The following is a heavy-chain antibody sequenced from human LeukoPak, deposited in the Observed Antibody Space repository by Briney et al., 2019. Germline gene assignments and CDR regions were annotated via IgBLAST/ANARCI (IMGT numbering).Heavy chain of an antibody. Sequence: KPSETLSLTCAVYGGSFSGYYWSWIRQPPGKGLEWIGEINHSGSTNYNPSLKGRVTISVDTSKNQFSLKLSSVTAADTAVYYCARVGFMTMVTRTIQNWFDPWGQGTLVTVSS. J-gene: IGHJ5*02. V-gene: IGHV4-34*01. CDR1: GGSFSGYY. CDR3: ARVGFMTMVTRTIQNWFDP. D-gene: IGHD4/OR15-4a*01. CDR2: INHSGST.